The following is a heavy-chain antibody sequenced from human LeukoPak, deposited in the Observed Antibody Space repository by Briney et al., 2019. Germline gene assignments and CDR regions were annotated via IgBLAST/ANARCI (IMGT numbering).Heavy chain of an antibody. CDR2: ISSSGSTI. J-gene: IGHJ4*02. CDR1: GFTFSDYY. Sequence: GGSLRLSCAASGFTFSDYYMSWIRQAPGKGLEWVSYISSSGSTIYYADSVKGRFTISRDNAKNSLYLQMNSLRAEDTAVYYCARSQYCGGDCYLRLFDYWGQGTLVTVSS. D-gene: IGHD2-21*02. V-gene: IGHV3-11*04. CDR3: ARSQYCGGDCYLRLFDY.